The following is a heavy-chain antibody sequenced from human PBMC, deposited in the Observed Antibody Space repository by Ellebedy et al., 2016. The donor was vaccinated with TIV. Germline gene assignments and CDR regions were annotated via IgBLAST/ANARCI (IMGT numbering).Heavy chain of an antibody. CDR1: GGSISTYY. V-gene: IGHV4-59*01. CDR2: INYSGST. Sequence: MPSETLSLTCSVSGGSISTYYWTWIRQPPGKGLEWIGNINYSGSTYCNPSLKSRVTTSLDTSKNQFSLKLTSVTAADTAVYYCAREAYCGGDCYAIDYWGQGTLVTVSS. J-gene: IGHJ4*02. D-gene: IGHD2-21*02. CDR3: AREAYCGGDCYAIDY.